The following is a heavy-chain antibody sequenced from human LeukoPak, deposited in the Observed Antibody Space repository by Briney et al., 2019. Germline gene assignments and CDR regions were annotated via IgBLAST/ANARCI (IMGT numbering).Heavy chain of an antibody. D-gene: IGHD1-26*01. CDR1: EYTFTAYQ. J-gene: IGHJ3*02. Sequence: ASVKVSCKASEYTFTAYQMHWVRQAPGQGLEWMGWINPNSGITNYAQKFQGRVTLTRDTSISTAYMELSRLRSDDTAVYYCARLAAIVGRNAFDIWGQGAVVIGPS. CDR2: INPNSGIT. CDR3: ARLAAIVGRNAFDI. V-gene: IGHV1-2*02.